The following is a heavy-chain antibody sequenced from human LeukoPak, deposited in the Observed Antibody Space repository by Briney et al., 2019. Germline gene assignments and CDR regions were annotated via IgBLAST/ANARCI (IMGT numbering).Heavy chain of an antibody. CDR3: AGSVATGTTDQLDYYYYGMDV. D-gene: IGHD1-1*01. J-gene: IGHJ6*02. CDR2: INPSGGNR. Sequence: ASVKVSCKASGYTSTSYAMHWVRQAPGQGLEWMGIINPSGGNRSYAQNFQGRVTMTRDTSTSTVYMELSSLRSEDTAVYYCAGSVATGTTDQLDYYYYGMDVWGQGTTVTVSS. CDR1: GYTSTSYA. V-gene: IGHV1-46*01.